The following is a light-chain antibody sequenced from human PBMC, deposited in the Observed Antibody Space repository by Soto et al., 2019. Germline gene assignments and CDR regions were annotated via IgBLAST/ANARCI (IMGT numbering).Light chain of an antibody. CDR3: HQHRDWPLT. CDR2: DVS. V-gene: IGKV3-11*01. J-gene: IGKJ4*01. Sequence: IVLTQSTDTLSFAPGERASFSCRDSKSVRLSLAWYQQNPGQAPSLHISDVSNRATRLPARFSGSGSRTDFTLTISSLEPEDFAVYYCHQHRDWPLTFGGGTKVESK. CDR1: KSVRLS.